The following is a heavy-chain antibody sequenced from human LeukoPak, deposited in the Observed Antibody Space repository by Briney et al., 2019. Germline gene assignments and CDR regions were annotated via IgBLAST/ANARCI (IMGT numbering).Heavy chain of an antibody. CDR3: ARGSWLTFDY. CDR2: IYYSGST. J-gene: IGHJ4*02. D-gene: IGHD6-13*01. Sequence: SETLSLTCIVSGASIITGDYYWSWIRQPPGKGLQWIGYIYYSGSTYYDPSLKSRVKISVDTSKNQFSLRLSSVTAADTAMYYCARGSWLTFDYWGQGTLVTVSS. CDR1: GASIITGDYY. V-gene: IGHV4-30-4*08.